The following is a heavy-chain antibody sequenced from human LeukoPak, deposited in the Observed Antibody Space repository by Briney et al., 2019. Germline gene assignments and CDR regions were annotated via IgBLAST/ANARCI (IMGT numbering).Heavy chain of an antibody. D-gene: IGHD3-10*01. CDR3: ASFYYGSGSL. V-gene: IGHV1-69*05. CDR2: IIPIFGTA. J-gene: IGHJ4*02. CDR1: GGTFSSYA. Sequence: SVKVSCKASGGTFSSYAISWVRQAPGQALEWMGGIIPIFGTANYAQKFQGRVTITTDESTSTAYMELSSLRSEDTAVYYCASFYYGSGSLWGQGTLVTVSS.